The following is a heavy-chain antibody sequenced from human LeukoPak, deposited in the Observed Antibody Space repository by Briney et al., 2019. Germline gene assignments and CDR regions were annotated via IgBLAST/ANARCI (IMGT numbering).Heavy chain of an antibody. D-gene: IGHD3-16*01. CDR3: ARVGGPRPYDY. Sequence: SETLSLTCAVYGGSFSGYYWSWIRQPPGKGLEWIGEINHSGSTNYNPSLKSRVTISVDPSKNQFSLKLSFVTAADTDVYYCARVGGPRPYDYWDQGTLVTVSS. CDR2: INHSGST. CDR1: GGSFSGYY. V-gene: IGHV4-34*01. J-gene: IGHJ4*02.